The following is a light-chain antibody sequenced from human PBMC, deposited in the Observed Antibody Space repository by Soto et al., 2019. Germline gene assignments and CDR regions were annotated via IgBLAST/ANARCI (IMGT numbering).Light chain of an antibody. CDR3: QQYNNWPPGT. J-gene: IGKJ1*01. Sequence: EIVITQSPATLSVSPGERATLSCRASQSVSSNLAWYQQKPDQAPRLLIYGASTRATGIPARFSGSGSGTEFTLTISSLQSEDFAVFYCQQYNNWPPGTFGQGTKVEIK. CDR1: QSVSSN. CDR2: GAS. V-gene: IGKV3-15*01.